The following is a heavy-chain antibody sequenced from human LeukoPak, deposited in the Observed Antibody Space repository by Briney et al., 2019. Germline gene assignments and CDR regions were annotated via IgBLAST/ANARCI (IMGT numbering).Heavy chain of an antibody. Sequence: GASVNVSCKASGYTFTSYGITWVRQAPGQGLDWMGWINGGSGNTKYSPEFQGRVTITRDTSASTAYMELSSLRSEDTAVYYCANPRYDSSGYYYVDWGQGTLVTVSS. J-gene: IGHJ4*02. V-gene: IGHV1-3*01. CDR3: ANPRYDSSGYYYVD. D-gene: IGHD3-22*01. CDR2: INGGSGNT. CDR1: GYTFTSYG.